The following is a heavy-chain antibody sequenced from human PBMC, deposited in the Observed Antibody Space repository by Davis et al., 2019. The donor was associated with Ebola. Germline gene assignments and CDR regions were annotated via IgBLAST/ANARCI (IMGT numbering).Heavy chain of an antibody. CDR2: IYHSGST. CDR3: ARHLGWFDP. Sequence: SETLSLTCAVSGGSISSGGYSWSWIRQPPGKGLEWIGYIYHSGSTYYNPSLKSRVTISVDTSKNQFSLKLSSVTAADTAVYYCARHLGWFDPWGQGTLVTVSS. V-gene: IGHV4-30-2*01. J-gene: IGHJ5*02. D-gene: IGHD7-27*01. CDR1: GGSISSGGYS.